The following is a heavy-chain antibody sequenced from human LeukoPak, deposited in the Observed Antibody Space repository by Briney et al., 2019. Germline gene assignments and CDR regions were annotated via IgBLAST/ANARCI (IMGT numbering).Heavy chain of an antibody. CDR3: ARERVIAAAGDGFDS. J-gene: IGHJ4*02. D-gene: IGHD2-21*01. V-gene: IGHV3-48*02. CDR2: ISSSSTTI. CDR1: GFTFSDYS. Sequence: GGSLRLSCAASGFTFSDYSMNWVRQAQGKGLEWVSYISSSSTTIFYADSVKGRFTISRDNAKNSLFLQMNGLRDEDTALYYCARERVIAAAGDGFDSWGQGTLDTVSS.